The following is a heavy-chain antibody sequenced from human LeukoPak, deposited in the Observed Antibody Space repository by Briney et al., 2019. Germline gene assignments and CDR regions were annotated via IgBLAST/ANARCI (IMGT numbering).Heavy chain of an antibody. CDR1: GGSFSGYY. CDR2: INHSGST. V-gene: IGHV4-34*01. Sequence: SETLSLTCAVYGGSFSGYYWSWIRQPPGKGLEWIGEINHSGSTNYNPSLKSRVTISVDTSKNQFSLKLSSVTAADTAVYYCALRYYYYMDVWGKGTTVTTSS. CDR3: ALRYYYYMDV. J-gene: IGHJ6*03.